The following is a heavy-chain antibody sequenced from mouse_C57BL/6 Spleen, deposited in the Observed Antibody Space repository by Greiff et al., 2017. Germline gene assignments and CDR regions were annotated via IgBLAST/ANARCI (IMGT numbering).Heavy chain of an antibody. J-gene: IGHJ1*03. CDR1: GYTFTSYW. CDR2: IHPTSGST. CDR3: ARGGTSWYCDV. Sequence: VKLQQPGAELVKPGASVKLSCKASGYTFTSYWMHWVKQRPGQGLEWIGMIHPTSGSTNYNEKFKSKATLTVDKSSSTAYMQLSSLTSEDSAVYYCARGGTSWYCDVWGTGTTVTVSS. V-gene: IGHV1-64*01. D-gene: IGHD3-3*01.